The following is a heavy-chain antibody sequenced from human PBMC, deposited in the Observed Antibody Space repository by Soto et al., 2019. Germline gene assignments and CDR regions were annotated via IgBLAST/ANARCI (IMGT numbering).Heavy chain of an antibody. J-gene: IGHJ4*02. CDR2: IYSGGAT. Sequence: PGGSLRLSCAASGFTVSVNLMNWVRQAPGKGLEWVSVIYSGGATHYAASVKGRFTISTHSSQNTLFLQMNSLRTEDTATYYCVRGRYGSEIHWGQGTKVTSPQ. CDR1: GFTVSVNL. D-gene: IGHD3-10*01. V-gene: IGHV3-53*04. CDR3: VRGRYGSEIH.